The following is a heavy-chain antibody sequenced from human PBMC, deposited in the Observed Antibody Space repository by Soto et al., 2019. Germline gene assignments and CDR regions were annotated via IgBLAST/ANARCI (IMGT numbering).Heavy chain of an antibody. D-gene: IGHD3-3*01. J-gene: IGHJ6*02. CDR2: ISSSSSTI. V-gene: IGHV3-48*02. Sequence: GSLRLSCAASGFTFSSYSMNWVRQAPGKGLEWVSYISSSSSTIYYADSVKGRFTISRDNAKNSLYLQMNSLRDEDTAVYYCARGRITILGVVIRPDYYYGMDVWGQGTTVTVSS. CDR3: ARGRITILGVVIRPDYYYGMDV. CDR1: GFTFSSYS.